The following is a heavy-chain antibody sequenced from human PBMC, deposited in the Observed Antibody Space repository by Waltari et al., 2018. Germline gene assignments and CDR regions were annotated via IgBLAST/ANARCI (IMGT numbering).Heavy chain of an antibody. CDR3: ARLVVVTPTEPYFDY. CDR1: GGSISSSSYY. D-gene: IGHD2-21*02. Sequence: QLQLQESCPELVKPSETLSLTCTVSGGSISSSSYYWGWIRQPPGKGLEWIGSLYYSGSTYYTPSLKGRVTIAVDTYKNQFSLKLSSVSAADTAVYYCARLVVVTPTEPYFDYWGQGTLVTVSS. J-gene: IGHJ4*02. V-gene: IGHV4-39*01. CDR2: LYYSGST.